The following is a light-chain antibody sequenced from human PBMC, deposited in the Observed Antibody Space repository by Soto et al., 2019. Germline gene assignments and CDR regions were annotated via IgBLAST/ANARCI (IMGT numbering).Light chain of an antibody. CDR1: QDISNY. V-gene: IGKV1-33*01. Sequence: SQMTLSPSSLSASVGDRVTITCQASQDISNYLNWYQQKPGKAPKLLIYDASNLETGVPSRFSGSGSGTDFTFTIISLQPEDIATDYCQQYDNSPVTFGQGTKVDIK. CDR3: QQYDNSPVT. J-gene: IGKJ1*01. CDR2: DAS.